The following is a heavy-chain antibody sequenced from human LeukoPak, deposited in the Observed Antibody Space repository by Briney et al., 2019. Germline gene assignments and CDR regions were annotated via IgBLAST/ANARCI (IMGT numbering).Heavy chain of an antibody. V-gene: IGHV1-2*02. Sequence: ASVKVSCKASGYTFTGYYVHWVRQAPGQGLEWMGWINPNSGGTNYAQKFQGRVTMTRDTSISTAYMELSRLRSDDTAVYYCARDQGVAHYYGMDVWGQGTTVTVSS. CDR1: GYTFTGYY. CDR2: INPNSGGT. CDR3: ARDQGVAHYYGMDV. J-gene: IGHJ6*02.